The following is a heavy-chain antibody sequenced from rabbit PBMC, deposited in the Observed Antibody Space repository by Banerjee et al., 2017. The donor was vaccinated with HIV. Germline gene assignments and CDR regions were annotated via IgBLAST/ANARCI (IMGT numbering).Heavy chain of an antibody. CDR3: ARYDGGVVGYDWDL. CDR1: GFTISSGYW. J-gene: IGHJ4*01. D-gene: IGHD6-1*01. CDR2: IYTGDGPT. Sequence: QEQLVESRGGLVHPGESLTLSCKASGFTISSGYWIDWVRQAPGKGLEWIACIYTGDGPTYYASWVNGRFTISKTSSTTVTLQMTSLTDADTATYFCARYDGGVVGYDWDLWGPGTLVTVS. V-gene: IGHV1S45*01.